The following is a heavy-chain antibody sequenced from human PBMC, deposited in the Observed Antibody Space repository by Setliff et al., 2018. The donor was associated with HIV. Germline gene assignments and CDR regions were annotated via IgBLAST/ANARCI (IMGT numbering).Heavy chain of an antibody. D-gene: IGHD6-13*01. CDR3: ARVSGAGTLNSYVSYLDV. V-gene: IGHV7-4-1*02. J-gene: IGHJ6*04. Sequence: ASVKVSCKASHYILTIYHMIWVRQAPGQGLEWMGWINTKTGDPTYAQGFPGRFVFSLDTSVGTAYLQISSLKADDSAMYYCARVSGAGTLNSYVSYLDVWGKGTAVTVAS. CDR2: INTKTGDP. CDR1: HYILTIYH.